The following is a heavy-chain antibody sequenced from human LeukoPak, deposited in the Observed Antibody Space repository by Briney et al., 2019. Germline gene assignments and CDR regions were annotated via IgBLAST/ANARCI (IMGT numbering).Heavy chain of an antibody. V-gene: IGHV4-4*02. Sequence: PSETLSLTCAVSGGSISSSNWWSWVRQPPGKGLEWIGEIYHSGSTNYNPSLKSRVTISVDTSKNQFSLKLSSVTAADTAVYYCARLPYYYGSGSVHFDYWGQGTLVTVSS. CDR1: GGSISSSNW. D-gene: IGHD3-10*01. CDR2: IYHSGST. CDR3: ARLPYYYGSGSVHFDY. J-gene: IGHJ4*02.